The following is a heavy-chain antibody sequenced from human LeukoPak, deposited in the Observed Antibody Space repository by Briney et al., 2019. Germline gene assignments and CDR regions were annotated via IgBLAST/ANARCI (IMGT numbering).Heavy chain of an antibody. Sequence: GGSLRLSCAASGFIFSSYGMTWVRQAPGKGLEWVANIKQDGSEKYYVDSVKGRFTISRDNAKNSLYLQMNSLRAEDTAVYYCARVAVDTAMVRTNYYFDYWGQGTLVTVSS. CDR1: GFIFSSYG. CDR3: ARVAVDTAMVRTNYYFDY. D-gene: IGHD5-18*01. CDR2: IKQDGSEK. J-gene: IGHJ4*02. V-gene: IGHV3-7*01.